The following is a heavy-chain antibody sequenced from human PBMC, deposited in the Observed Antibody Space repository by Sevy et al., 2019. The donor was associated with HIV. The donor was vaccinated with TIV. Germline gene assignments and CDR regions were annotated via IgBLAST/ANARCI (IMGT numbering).Heavy chain of an antibody. CDR1: GGTFSSYA. V-gene: IGHV1-69*13. J-gene: IGHJ6*02. CDR3: ARDSGVGRGYYYYGMDV. D-gene: IGHD1-26*01. CDR2: IIPIFGTA. Sequence: ASVKVSCKASGGTFSSYAISWVRQAPGQGLEWMGGIIPIFGTANYAQKFQGRVTITADESTSTAYMELSSLRSEDTAVYYCARDSGVGRGYYYYGMDVWGQGTTVTVSS.